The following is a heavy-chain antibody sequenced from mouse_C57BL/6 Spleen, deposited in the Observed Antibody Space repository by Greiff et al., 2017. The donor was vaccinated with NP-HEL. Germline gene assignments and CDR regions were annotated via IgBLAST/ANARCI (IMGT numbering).Heavy chain of an antibody. Sequence: QVQLQQPGAELVKPGASVKMSCKASGYTFTSYWITWVKQRPGQGLEWIGDIYPGSGSTNYNEKFKSKATLTVDTSSSTAYMQLSSLTSEDSAVYYCAREGYSNHYAMDYWGQGTSVTVSS. J-gene: IGHJ4*01. V-gene: IGHV1-55*01. D-gene: IGHD2-5*01. CDR3: AREGYSNHYAMDY. CDR2: IYPGSGST. CDR1: GYTFTSYW.